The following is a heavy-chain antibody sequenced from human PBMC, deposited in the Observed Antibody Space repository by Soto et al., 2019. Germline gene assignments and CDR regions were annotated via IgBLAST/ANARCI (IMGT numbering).Heavy chain of an antibody. CDR1: GFTFSSYA. V-gene: IGHV3-30*14. Sequence: QVQLVESGGGVVQPGRSLRLSCATSGFTFSSYAMHWVRQAPGKGLEWVAGISDDGSNKYYADSVKGRFTISRDSSHNTLYLQVNRLSAEYTDVYYCANPRSASSSTPKGIDVWGQGTAVTVSS. D-gene: IGHD6-6*01. CDR2: ISDDGSNK. CDR3: ANPRSASSSTPKGIDV. J-gene: IGHJ6*02.